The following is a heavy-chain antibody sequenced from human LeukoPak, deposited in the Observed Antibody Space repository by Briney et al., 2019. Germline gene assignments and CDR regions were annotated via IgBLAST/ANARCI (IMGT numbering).Heavy chain of an antibody. V-gene: IGHV3-15*01. CDR3: AVGTGTSDFDY. CDR1: GFTFSDAW. CDR2: IKSTTDRGTT. J-gene: IGHJ4*02. D-gene: IGHD1-7*01. Sequence: TGGSLRLSCAASGFTFSDAWMSWVRQAPGKGLEWVGRIKSTTDRGTTDYAAPVKDRFTISRDDSLYTLYLQMNSLKTDDTAVYYCAVGTGTSDFDYWGQGTLVTVSS.